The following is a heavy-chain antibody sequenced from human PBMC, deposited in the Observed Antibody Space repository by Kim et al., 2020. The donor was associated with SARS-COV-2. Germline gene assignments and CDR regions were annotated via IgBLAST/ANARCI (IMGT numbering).Heavy chain of an antibody. D-gene: IGHD3-10*01. CDR3: AKDLGSRFGELDLYYYYGMDV. V-gene: IGHV3-30*18. CDR2: ISYDGSNK. Sequence: GGSLRLSCAASGFTFSSYGMHWVRQAPGKGLEWVAVISYDGSNKYYADSVKGRFTISRDNSKNTLYLQMNSLRAEDTAVYYCAKDLGSRFGELDLYYYYGMDVWGQGTTVTVSS. J-gene: IGHJ6*02. CDR1: GFTFSSYG.